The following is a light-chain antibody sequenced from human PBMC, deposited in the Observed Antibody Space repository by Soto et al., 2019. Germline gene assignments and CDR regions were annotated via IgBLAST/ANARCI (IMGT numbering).Light chain of an antibody. V-gene: IGKV1-27*01. CDR2: GAT. Sequence: DIQLTKSPTALSASVGDRVTFTCRASPDITHFCAWHQQRPGDVPRLLIYGATTLQSRVPSRLSGSGCGRDFTLTNSSLEAGEVATYYCQKYNKDSPATFGQGTKVEIK. J-gene: IGKJ1*01. CDR1: PDITHF. CDR3: QKYNKDSPAT.